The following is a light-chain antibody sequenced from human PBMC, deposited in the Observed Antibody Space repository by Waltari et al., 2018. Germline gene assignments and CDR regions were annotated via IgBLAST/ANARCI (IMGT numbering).Light chain of an antibody. J-gene: IGLJ1*01. V-gene: IGLV3-25*03. Sequence: SYELTQPPSVSVSPGQTARITCSGDALPKQYAYWYQQKPGQAPVLVIYKDSERPSGIPERFSGSSSGTTVTLTICGVQAEDEADYYCQSADSSGTYVFGTGTKVTVL. CDR2: KDS. CDR1: ALPKQY. CDR3: QSADSSGTYV.